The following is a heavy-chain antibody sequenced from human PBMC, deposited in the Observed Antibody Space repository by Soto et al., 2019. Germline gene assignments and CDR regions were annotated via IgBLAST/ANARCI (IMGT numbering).Heavy chain of an antibody. Sequence: SQTLSLTCAISGDSVSGNSASWNWIRQSPSRGLEWLGRTYYRSKWYNDYAVSVKSRITINSDTSKNQFSVQLNSLTPEDTAVYYCARGPPAAGTDFDSWGQGTLVTVS. D-gene: IGHD6-13*01. CDR3: ARGPPAAGTDFDS. CDR1: GDSVSGNSAS. J-gene: IGHJ4*02. CDR2: TYYRSKWYN. V-gene: IGHV6-1*01.